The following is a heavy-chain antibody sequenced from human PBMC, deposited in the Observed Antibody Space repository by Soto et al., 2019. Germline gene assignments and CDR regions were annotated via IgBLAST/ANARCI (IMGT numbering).Heavy chain of an antibody. V-gene: IGHV4-59*01. CDR3: ARDSSSGYSGYFDY. Sequence: SETLSLTCTVSGGSISSYYWSWIRQPPGKGLEWIGYIYYSGSTNYNPSLKSRVTISVDTSKNQFSLKLSSVTAADTAVYYCARDSSSGYSGYFDYWGQGTLVTVS. CDR2: IYYSGST. J-gene: IGHJ4*02. D-gene: IGHD5-12*01. CDR1: GGSISSYY.